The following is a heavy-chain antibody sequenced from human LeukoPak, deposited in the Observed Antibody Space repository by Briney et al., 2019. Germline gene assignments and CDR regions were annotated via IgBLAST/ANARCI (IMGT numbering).Heavy chain of an antibody. D-gene: IGHD1-26*01. V-gene: IGHV4-59*01. CDR2: IYYSGST. CDR1: GGSISSYY. Sequence: SETLSLTCTVSGGSISSYYWSWIRQPPGKGLEWIGYIYYSGSTNYNPSLKSRVTISVDTSKNQFSLKLSSVTAADTAVYYCARDRSGSYYDYWGQGTLVTVSS. CDR3: ARDRSGSYYDY. J-gene: IGHJ4*02.